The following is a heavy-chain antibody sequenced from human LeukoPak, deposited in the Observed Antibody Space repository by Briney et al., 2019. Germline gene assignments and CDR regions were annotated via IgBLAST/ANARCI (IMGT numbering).Heavy chain of an antibody. CDR1: GITLSNCG. J-gene: IGHJ4*02. CDR2: ISGSGGGT. D-gene: IGHD3-22*01. V-gene: IGHV3-23*01. Sequence: GGSLRLSCAVSGITLSNCGMSWVRQAPGKGVEWVAGISGSGGGTNYADSVKGRFTISRDKPKNTLYLQMNSLRAEDTAVYFCAKRGVVIRVILVGFHKEAYYFDSWGQGALVTVSS. CDR3: AKRGVVIRVILVGFHKEAYYFDS.